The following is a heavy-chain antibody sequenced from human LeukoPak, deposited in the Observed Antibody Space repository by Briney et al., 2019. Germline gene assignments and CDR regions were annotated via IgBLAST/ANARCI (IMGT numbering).Heavy chain of an antibody. V-gene: IGHV1-8*03. CDR1: GYNFPTYD. D-gene: IGHD3-22*01. CDR3: ARGRSMWYYDTSGYYTTSSEYNWFDP. Sequence: ASVKVSCKASGYNFPTYDINWVRQATGQELEWMGWLNPTSGNTAYAKKFQGRVTITSNTYISTAYMELSSLRSEDTAVYYCARGRSMWYYDTSGYYTTSSEYNWFDPWGQGTLVTVSS. CDR2: LNPTSGNT. J-gene: IGHJ5*02.